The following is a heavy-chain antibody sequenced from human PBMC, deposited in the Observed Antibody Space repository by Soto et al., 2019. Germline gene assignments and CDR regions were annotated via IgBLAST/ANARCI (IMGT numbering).Heavy chain of an antibody. J-gene: IGHJ6*02. CDR3: ANGRVTYVGVGYYYYYGMDV. Sequence: QVQLVQSGAEVKKPGSSVKVSCKASGGTFSSYAISWVRQAPGQGLEWMGGIIPIFGTANYAQKFQGRVTITADKSTSTAYMELRSLRSEDTAVYYCANGRVTYVGVGYYYYYGMDVWGQGTTVTVSS. D-gene: IGHD2-21*02. CDR1: GGTFSSYA. V-gene: IGHV1-69*06. CDR2: IIPIFGTA.